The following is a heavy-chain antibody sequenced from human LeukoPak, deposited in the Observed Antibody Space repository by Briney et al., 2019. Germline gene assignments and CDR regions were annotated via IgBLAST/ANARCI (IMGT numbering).Heavy chain of an antibody. J-gene: IGHJ4*02. D-gene: IGHD6-19*01. CDR3: ARDVEQWLVRVYYFDY. CDR2: ISSGSTTI. Sequence: GGSLRLSCVTSGFTLSSYSMNWVRQAPGKGLEWVSYISSGSTTIYYADSVKGRFTISRDNAKNSLYLQMNSLRAEDTAVYYCARDVEQWLVRVYYFDYWGRGTLVTVSS. V-gene: IGHV3-48*01. CDR1: GFTLSSYS.